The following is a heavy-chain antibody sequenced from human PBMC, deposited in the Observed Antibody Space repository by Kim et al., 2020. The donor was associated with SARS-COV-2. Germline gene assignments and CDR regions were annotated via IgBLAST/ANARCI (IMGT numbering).Heavy chain of an antibody. J-gene: IGHJ4*02. V-gene: IGHV1-2*06. CDR2: IHPHTGVT. CDR1: GYTFSDHY. Sequence: ASVKVSCRASGYTFSDHYIHLVRQAPGQRLEWMGRIHPHTGVTNYAQRFQDRVTMTRDTSITTVYMELSSLTSDDTAVYYCARDPPNPTGYTFDYWGQGTLVTVSS. D-gene: IGHD6-13*01. CDR3: ARDPPNPTGYTFDY.